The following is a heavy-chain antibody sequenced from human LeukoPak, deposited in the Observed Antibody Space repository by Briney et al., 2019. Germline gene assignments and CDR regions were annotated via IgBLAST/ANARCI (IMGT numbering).Heavy chain of an antibody. J-gene: IGHJ4*02. CDR2: IRGTDGST. Sequence: PGGSLRLSCAASGFTFSSYAMSWVRQAPGKGLEWVSAIRGTDGSTHYADSVKGRFTISRDNSKNTLYLQMNSLRAEDTAVYYCAKDRAPDDYGDYGFDYWGQGTLVTVSS. CDR1: GFTFSSYA. D-gene: IGHD4-17*01. V-gene: IGHV3-23*01. CDR3: AKDRAPDDYGDYGFDY.